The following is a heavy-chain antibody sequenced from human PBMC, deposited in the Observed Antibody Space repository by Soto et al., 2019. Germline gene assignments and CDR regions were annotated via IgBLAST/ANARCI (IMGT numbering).Heavy chain of an antibody. CDR2: INPNSGGT. V-gene: IGHV1-2*04. D-gene: IGHD6-19*01. CDR1: GYTFTGYY. CDR3: ARLAVADGRAGAFDI. Sequence: QVQRVQSGAEVKKPGASVKVSCKASGYTFTGYYMHWVRQAPGQGLEWMGWINPNSGGTNYAQKFQGWVTMTRDTSISTAYMELSRLRSDDTAVYYCARLAVADGRAGAFDIWGQGTMVTVSS. J-gene: IGHJ3*02.